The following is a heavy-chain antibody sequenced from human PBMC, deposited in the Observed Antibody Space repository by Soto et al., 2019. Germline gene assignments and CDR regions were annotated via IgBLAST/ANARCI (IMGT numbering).Heavy chain of an antibody. V-gene: IGHV4-59*01. CDR3: ARAGYSYGTGYYFAY. J-gene: IGHJ4*02. CDR2: IYYTGST. D-gene: IGHD5-18*01. CDR1: GGSISNYY. Sequence: TLSLTCAVSGGSISNYYWSWIRQPPGKGLEWIGFIYYTGSTNYIPSLKSRLTMSLHTSKNQFSLNLSSVTAADTAVYYCARAGYSYGTGYYFAYWGQGTLVTVSS.